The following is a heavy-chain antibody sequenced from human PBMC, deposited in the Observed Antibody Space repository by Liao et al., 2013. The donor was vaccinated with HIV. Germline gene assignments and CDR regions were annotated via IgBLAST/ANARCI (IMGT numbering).Heavy chain of an antibody. D-gene: IGHD1-26*01. CDR3: AMLSGSYSNYYYYYYMDV. V-gene: IGHV4-61*02. Sequence: QVQLQESGPGLVKPSQTLSLTCTVSGGSISSGSYYWSWIRQPAGKGLEWIGRIYTSGSTNYNPSLKSRVTISVDTSKNQFSLKLSSVTAADTAVYYCAMLSGSYSNYYYYYYMDVWGKGTTVTVSS. J-gene: IGHJ6*03. CDR1: GGSISSGSYY. CDR2: IYTSGST.